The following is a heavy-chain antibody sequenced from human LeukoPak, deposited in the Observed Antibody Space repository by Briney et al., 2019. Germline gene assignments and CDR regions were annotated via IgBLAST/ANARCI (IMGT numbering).Heavy chain of an antibody. D-gene: IGHD3-10*01. CDR2: ISSSGST. CDR3: ASYGSGGQNRAWYFDY. J-gene: IGHJ4*02. CDR1: GDSISSGDYY. Sequence: PSETLSLTCTVSGDSISSGDYYWSWIRQPAGKGLEWIGRISSSGSTNYNPSLKSRVTISVDTSKNQFSLKRSSVTAADTAVYFCASYGSGGQNRAWYFDYWGLGTLVTVSS. V-gene: IGHV4-61*02.